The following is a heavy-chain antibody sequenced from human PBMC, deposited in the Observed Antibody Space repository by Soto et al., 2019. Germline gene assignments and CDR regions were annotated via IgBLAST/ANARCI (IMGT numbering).Heavy chain of an antibody. V-gene: IGHV4-59*01. CDR1: GGSITSYY. Sequence: SETLSLTCTISGGSITSYYWSWIRQPPGKGLEWIGYIYYSGSTNYNPSLKSRVTISVDTSKNQFSLKLSSVTAADTAVYYCARDGIAPLPTLWFGDYYYYYMDVWGKGTTVT. J-gene: IGHJ6*03. D-gene: IGHD3-10*01. CDR2: IYYSGST. CDR3: ARDGIAPLPTLWFGDYYYYYMDV.